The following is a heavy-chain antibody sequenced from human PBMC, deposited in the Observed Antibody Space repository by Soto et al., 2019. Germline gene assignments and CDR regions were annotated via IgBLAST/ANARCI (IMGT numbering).Heavy chain of an antibody. CDR3: AKVSGGPRNYGMDV. D-gene: IGHD2-15*01. J-gene: IGHJ6*02. CDR1: GFTFRSYG. CDR2: ISYDGSKK. V-gene: IGHV3-30*18. Sequence: ESGGGVVQPGRSLRLSCAASGFTFRSYGMHWVRQAPGKGLEWVAVISYDGSKKYYADSVKGRFTISRDNSKNTLYLQMNSLRAEDTAVYYCAKVSGGPRNYGMDVWGQGTTVIVSS.